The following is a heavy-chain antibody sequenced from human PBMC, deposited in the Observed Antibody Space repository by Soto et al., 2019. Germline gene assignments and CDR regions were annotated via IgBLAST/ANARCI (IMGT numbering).Heavy chain of an antibody. CDR1: GGSISSSSYY. CDR3: ARPVTVTTFNYYYYYGMDV. Sequence: PSETLSLTCTVSGGSISSSSYYWGWIRQPPGKGLEWIGSIYYSGSTYYNPSLKSRVTISVDTSKNQFSLKLSSVTAADTAVYYCARPVTVTTFNYYYYYGMDVWGQGTTVTVSS. CDR2: IYYSGST. J-gene: IGHJ6*02. D-gene: IGHD4-17*01. V-gene: IGHV4-39*01.